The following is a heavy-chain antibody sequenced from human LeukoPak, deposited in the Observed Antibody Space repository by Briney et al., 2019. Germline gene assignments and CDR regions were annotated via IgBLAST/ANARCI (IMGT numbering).Heavy chain of an antibody. J-gene: IGHJ4*02. D-gene: IGHD6-19*01. CDR3: ARMYSSGWYDY. V-gene: IGHV3-74*01. Sequence: GGSLRLSCAASGFTFSSYWMHWVRQAPGKGLVWVSRINSDGSSTSYADSVKGRFTISRDNAKNTLYPQMNSLRAEDTAVYYCARMYSSGWYDYWGQGTLVTVSS. CDR1: GFTFSSYW. CDR2: INSDGSST.